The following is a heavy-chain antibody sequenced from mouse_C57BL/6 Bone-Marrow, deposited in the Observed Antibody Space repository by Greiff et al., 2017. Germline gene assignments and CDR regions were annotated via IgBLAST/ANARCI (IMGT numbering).Heavy chain of an antibody. Sequence: QVQLQQSGAELVMPGASVKLSCKASGYTFTSYWMHWVKQRPGQGLEWIGEIDPSDSYTNYNQKFKGKATLTADKSSSTAYMQLSSLTSEDSAVYYCAREAGITTVVATGYFDYGGQGTTLTVSS. CDR2: IDPSDSYT. J-gene: IGHJ2*01. CDR1: GYTFTSYW. D-gene: IGHD1-1*01. V-gene: IGHV1-69*01. CDR3: AREAGITTVVATGYFDY.